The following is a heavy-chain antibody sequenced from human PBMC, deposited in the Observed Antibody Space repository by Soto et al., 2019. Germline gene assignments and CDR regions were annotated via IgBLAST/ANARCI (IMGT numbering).Heavy chain of an antibody. CDR2: INPSGGTT. V-gene: IGHV1-46*03. CDR3: SRVDPGETSPFDH. Sequence: ASVKVSCKASGYTFTSYYMHWVRQAPGQGLEWMGIINPSGGTTRYAQKFQGRVTISRDTSTNTVYLDLSSLTSEDTAVYYCSRVDPGETSPFDHWGQGTLVTVSS. CDR1: GYTFTSYY. D-gene: IGHD3-10*01. J-gene: IGHJ4*02.